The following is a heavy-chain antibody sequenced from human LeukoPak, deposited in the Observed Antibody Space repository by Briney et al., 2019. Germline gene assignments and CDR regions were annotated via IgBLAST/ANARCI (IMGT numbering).Heavy chain of an antibody. CDR1: GFTFSSYA. Sequence: GGSLRLSCAASGFTFSSYAMHWVRQAPGKGLEWVAVISYDGSNKYYADSVKGRFTISRDNAKNSLYLQMNSLRAEDTAVYYCARDHDGGNSDYWGQGTLVTVSS. J-gene: IGHJ4*02. CDR3: ARDHDGGNSDY. D-gene: IGHD4-23*01. V-gene: IGHV3-30*04. CDR2: ISYDGSNK.